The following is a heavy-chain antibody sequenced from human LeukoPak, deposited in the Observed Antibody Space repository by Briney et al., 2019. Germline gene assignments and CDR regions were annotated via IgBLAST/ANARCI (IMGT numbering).Heavy chain of an antibody. CDR1: GGTFSSYA. CDR2: ISPYNGNK. V-gene: IGHV1-18*01. J-gene: IGHJ6*02. D-gene: IGHD2-2*01. Sequence: ASVKVSCKASGGTFSSYAISWVRQAPGQGLEWMGWISPYNGNKNYVEELQGRVTMTTDTSTSTAYMELRSLRSDDTAVYYCARHIVVEPAVAYYYHGMDVWGQGTTVTVSS. CDR3: ARHIVVEPAVAYYYHGMDV.